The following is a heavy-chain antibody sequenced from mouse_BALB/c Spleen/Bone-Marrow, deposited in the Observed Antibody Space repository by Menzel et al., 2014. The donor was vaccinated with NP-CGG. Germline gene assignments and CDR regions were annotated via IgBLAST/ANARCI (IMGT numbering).Heavy chain of an antibody. D-gene: IGHD2-1*01. CDR3: ARENCYGNWVAY. CDR2: VNPYNGGT. V-gene: IGHV1-19*01. Sequence: VHVKQSGPELVKPGASVKMSCKASGYTFTDYYMDWVKQSHGESFEWIGRVNPYNGGTSYNQKLKGKATLTVDKSSSTAYMELNSLTSEDSAVYYCARENCYGNWVAYWGQGTLVTVSA. J-gene: IGHJ3*01. CDR1: GYTFTDYY.